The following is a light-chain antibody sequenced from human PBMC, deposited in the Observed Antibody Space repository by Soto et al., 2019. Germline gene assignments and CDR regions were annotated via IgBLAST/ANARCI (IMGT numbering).Light chain of an antibody. CDR2: GAS. CDR3: QQYNNWPRT. Sequence: EIVLTQSPGTLSLSPGERATLSCRASQSVGSTYLAWYQQKPGQAPRLLIFGASSRATGIPDRFSGSGSGTDFTLTISRLEPEDFAVFYCQQYNNWPRTFGQGTRLEIK. V-gene: IGKV3-20*01. J-gene: IGKJ5*01. CDR1: QSVGSTY.